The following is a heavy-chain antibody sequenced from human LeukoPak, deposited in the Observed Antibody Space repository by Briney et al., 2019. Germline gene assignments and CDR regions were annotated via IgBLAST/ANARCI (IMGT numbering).Heavy chain of an antibody. CDR2: ISGSGGST. V-gene: IGHV3-23*01. D-gene: IGHD6-19*01. CDR3: AKPLSSGWPRSPLND. CDR1: GFTFSSYA. Sequence: GGSLSLSCAASGFTFSSYAMSWVRQAPGKGLEWVSAISGSGGSTYYADSVKGRFTISRDNSKNTLYLQMNSLRAEDTAVYYCAKPLSSGWPRSPLNDWGQGTLVTVSS. J-gene: IGHJ4*02.